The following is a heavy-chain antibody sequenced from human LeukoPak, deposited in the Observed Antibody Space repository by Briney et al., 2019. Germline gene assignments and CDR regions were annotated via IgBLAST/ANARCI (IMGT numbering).Heavy chain of an antibody. V-gene: IGHV3-30*02. CDR2: IRYDGSNK. CDR3: ARGGGKATLYYYYGMDV. D-gene: IGHD4-23*01. CDR1: GFTFSSYG. Sequence: GGSLRLSCAASGFTFSSYGMHWVCQAPGKGLEWVAFIRYDGSNKYYADSVKGRFTISRDNSKNTLYLQMNSLRAEDTAVYYCARGGGKATLYYYYGMDVWGQGTTVTVSS. J-gene: IGHJ6*02.